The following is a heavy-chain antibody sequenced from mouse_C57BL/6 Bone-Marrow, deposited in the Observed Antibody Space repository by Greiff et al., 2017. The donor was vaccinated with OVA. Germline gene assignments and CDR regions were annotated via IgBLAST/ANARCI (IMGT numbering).Heavy chain of an antibody. V-gene: IGHV10-1*01. D-gene: IGHD1-1*01. CDR2: IRSKSNNYAT. Sequence: EVQLVESGGGLVQPKGSLKLSCAASGFSFNTYAMNWVRQAPGKGLEWVARIRSKSNNYATYYAVSVKDRFTISRDDSESMLYLQMNNLKTEDTAMYYCVRRGYYGSSYVGIYYAMDYWGQGTSVTVSS. J-gene: IGHJ4*01. CDR3: VRRGYYGSSYVGIYYAMDY. CDR1: GFSFNTYA.